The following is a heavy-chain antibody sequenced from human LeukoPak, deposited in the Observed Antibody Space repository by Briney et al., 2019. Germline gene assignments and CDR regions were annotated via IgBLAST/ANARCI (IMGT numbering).Heavy chain of an antibody. D-gene: IGHD3-10*01. CDR1: GGSISSYY. CDR3: ARGGYYGSGNDFRFDP. V-gene: IGHV4-59*12. J-gene: IGHJ5*02. Sequence: SESLSLTCTVSGGSISSYYWSWIRQPPGKGLEWIGYIYYSGSTNYKPSLKSRVTISVDTSKNQFSLKLSSVTAADTAAYYCARGGYYGSGNDFRFDPWGQGTLVTVSS. CDR2: IYYSGST.